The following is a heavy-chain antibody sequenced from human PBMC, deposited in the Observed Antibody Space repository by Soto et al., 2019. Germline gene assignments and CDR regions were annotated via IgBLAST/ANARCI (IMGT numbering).Heavy chain of an antibody. CDR3: ARGQVGELLQFDY. D-gene: IGHD3-10*01. CDR2: ISYDGSNK. Sequence: QVQLVESGGGVVQPGRSLRLSCAASGFTFSSYAMHWVRQAPGKGLEWVAVISYDGSNKYYADSVKGRFTISRDNSKNTLYLQMNSLRAEDTAVYYCARGQVGELLQFDYWGQGTLVTVSS. J-gene: IGHJ4*02. CDR1: GFTFSSYA. V-gene: IGHV3-30-3*01.